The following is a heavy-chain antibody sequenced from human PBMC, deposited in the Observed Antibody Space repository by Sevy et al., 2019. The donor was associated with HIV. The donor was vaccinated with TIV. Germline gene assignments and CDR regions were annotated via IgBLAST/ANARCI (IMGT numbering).Heavy chain of an antibody. J-gene: IGHJ4*02. Sequence: ASVKVSCKASGYTFTSYYMHWVRQAPGQGLEWMGIINPSGGSTSYAQKFQGRVTMTRDTSTSTVYMELSGLRSEDTAVYYCAREGGYCSGGSCYHFDYWGQGTLVTVSS. CDR2: INPSGGST. CDR3: AREGGYCSGGSCYHFDY. D-gene: IGHD2-15*01. V-gene: IGHV1-46*03. CDR1: GYTFTSYY.